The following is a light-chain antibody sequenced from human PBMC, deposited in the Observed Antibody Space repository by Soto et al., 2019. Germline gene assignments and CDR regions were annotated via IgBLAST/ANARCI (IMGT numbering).Light chain of an antibody. CDR1: QSISSY. CDR3: QQSYSTSRT. J-gene: IGKJ1*01. Sequence: DIQMTQSPSSLSASVGDRVTITCRASQSISSYLNWYQQKPGKAPKLLIYAASSLQSGVPSRFSGSGSGTDFTLTISSLQPEDFATYYCQQSYSTSRTFGQVTTVEIK. V-gene: IGKV1-39*01. CDR2: AAS.